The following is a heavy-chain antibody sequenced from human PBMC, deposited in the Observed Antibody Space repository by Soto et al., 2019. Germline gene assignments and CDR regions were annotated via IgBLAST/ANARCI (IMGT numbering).Heavy chain of an antibody. CDR1: GYSFISYW. J-gene: IGHJ5*02. Sequence: GESLKISCKGSGYSFISYWIGWVRQMPGKGLEWMGIIYPGDSDTRYSPSFQGQVTISADKSISTAYLQWSSLKASDTAMYYCAGSYYDFWSGYLSWGQGTLLTVSS. V-gene: IGHV5-51*01. CDR3: AGSYYDFWSGYLS. D-gene: IGHD3-3*01. CDR2: IYPGDSDT.